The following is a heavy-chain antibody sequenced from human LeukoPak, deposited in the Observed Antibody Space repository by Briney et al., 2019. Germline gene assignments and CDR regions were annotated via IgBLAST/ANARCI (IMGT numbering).Heavy chain of an antibody. J-gene: IGHJ6*03. D-gene: IGHD2-2*01. CDR2: ISSSGSTI. CDR1: GFTFSDYY. Sequence: NPGGSLRLSCAASGFTFSDYYMSWIRQAPGKGLEWVSYISSSGSTIYYADSVKGRFTISRDNAKNSLCLQMNSLRAEDTAVYYCARGLFLLSGYMDVWGKGTTVTVSS. V-gene: IGHV3-11*04. CDR3: ARGLFLLSGYMDV.